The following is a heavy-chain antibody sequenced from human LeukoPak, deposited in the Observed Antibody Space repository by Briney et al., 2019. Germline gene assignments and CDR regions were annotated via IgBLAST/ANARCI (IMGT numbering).Heavy chain of an antibody. CDR2: ISASGGAT. Sequence: GGSLRLSCAASGFTFSNYALSWVRQAPGKGLGWVSTISASGGATYYADSVKGRFTISRDNSRNTLYLQMNSLRAEDTAVYYCANTNDRDGDFNGDYWGQGTLVTVSA. J-gene: IGHJ4*02. CDR1: GFTFSNYA. D-gene: IGHD1-1*01. CDR3: ANTNDRDGDFNGDY. V-gene: IGHV3-23*01.